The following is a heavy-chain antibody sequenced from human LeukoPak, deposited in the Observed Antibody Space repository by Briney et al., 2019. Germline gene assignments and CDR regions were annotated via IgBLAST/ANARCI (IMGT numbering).Heavy chain of an antibody. CDR2: ISWNSGSI. J-gene: IGHJ4*02. V-gene: IGHV3-9*01. CDR3: AKDGNYGSGSSPFDY. Sequence: PGGSLRLSCAASGFTFDDYAMHWVRQAPGKGLEWVSGISWNSGSIGYADSVKGRFTISRDNSKNTLYLQMNSLRAEDTAVYYCAKDGNYGSGSSPFDYWGQGTLVTVSS. CDR1: GFTFDDYA. D-gene: IGHD3-10*01.